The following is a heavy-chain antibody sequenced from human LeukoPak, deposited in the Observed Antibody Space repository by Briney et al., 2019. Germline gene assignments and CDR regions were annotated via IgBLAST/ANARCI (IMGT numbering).Heavy chain of an antibody. V-gene: IGHV1-8*03. Sequence: ASVKVSCKASGYTFTSYDINWVRQATGQGLEWMGWMNPNSGNTGYAQKFQGRVTITRNTSISTAYMELSSLRSEDTAVYYCARHMAAHPYDFRFDPWGQGTLVTVSS. J-gene: IGHJ5*02. CDR2: MNPNSGNT. CDR3: ARHMAAHPYDFRFDP. CDR1: GYTFTSYD. D-gene: IGHD3-3*01.